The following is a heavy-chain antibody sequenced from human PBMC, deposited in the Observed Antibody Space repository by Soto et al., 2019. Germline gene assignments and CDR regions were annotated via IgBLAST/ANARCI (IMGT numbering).Heavy chain of an antibody. J-gene: IGHJ6*02. V-gene: IGHV4-34*01. CDR1: GGSFSGYY. D-gene: IGHD5-18*01. Sequence: PETRSLTCAVYGGSFSGYYWSWIRQPPGKGLEWIGEINHSGSTNYNPSLKSRVTISVDTSKNQFSLKLSSVTAADPAVYCCARGKLGGYSYGRYYYYGMDVWGQGTTVT. CDR2: INHSGST. CDR3: ARGKLGGYSYGRYYYYGMDV.